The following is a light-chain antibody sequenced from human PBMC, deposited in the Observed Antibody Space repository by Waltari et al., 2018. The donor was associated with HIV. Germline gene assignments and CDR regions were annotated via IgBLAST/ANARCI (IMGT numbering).Light chain of an antibody. Sequence: SYDLTQPLSVSVALGQTATITCGGNNIGRQNVCWYQLRPGQAPVLIIYRDNTRPSGIPERFSGSNSGNTATLTIRRAQAGDEADYYCQVRVSNSVVFGGGTNLTVL. V-gene: IGLV3-9*01. CDR2: RDN. CDR3: QVRVSNSVV. CDR1: NIGRQN. J-gene: IGLJ2*01.